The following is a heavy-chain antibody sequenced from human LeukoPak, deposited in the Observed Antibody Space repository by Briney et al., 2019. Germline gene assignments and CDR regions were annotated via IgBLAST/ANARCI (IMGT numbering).Heavy chain of an antibody. Sequence: SETLSLTCAVSGGSISSNSYYWGWIRQPPGKGLEWIGSIYYSGSTYYNPSLKSRVTISVDTSKNQFSLKLSSVTAADTAVYYCAREKGVVVAATLDYYYYMDVWGKGTTVTVSS. J-gene: IGHJ6*03. CDR2: IYYSGST. CDR3: AREKGVVVAATLDYYYYMDV. CDR1: GGSISSNSYY. V-gene: IGHV4-39*07. D-gene: IGHD2-15*01.